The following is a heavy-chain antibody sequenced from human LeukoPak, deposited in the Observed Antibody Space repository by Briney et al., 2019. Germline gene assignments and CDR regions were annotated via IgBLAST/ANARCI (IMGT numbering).Heavy chain of an antibody. CDR2: IYYSGST. V-gene: IGHV4-59*01. Sequence: SETLSLTCTVSGGSISSYYWSWIRKPPGTELEWIGYIYYSGSTNYNPSLKSRVTISVDTSKNQFSLKLSSVTAADTAVYYCARVQWGDYPPYYFDYWGQGTLVTVSS. J-gene: IGHJ4*02. D-gene: IGHD4-17*01. CDR1: GGSISSYY. CDR3: ARVQWGDYPPYYFDY.